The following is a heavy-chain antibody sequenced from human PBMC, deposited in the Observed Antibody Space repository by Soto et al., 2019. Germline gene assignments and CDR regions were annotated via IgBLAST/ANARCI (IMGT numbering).Heavy chain of an antibody. CDR1: GGSISIYY. CDR2: IYYSGST. D-gene: IGHD2-15*01. V-gene: IGHV4-59*08. CDR3: ARARGARYFDY. Sequence: SETLSLTCTVSGGSISIYYWSWIRQPPGKGPEWIGYIYYSGSTYYNPSLKSRVTISVDTSKNQFSLKLSSVTAADTAVYYCARARGARYFDYWGQGTLVTVSS. J-gene: IGHJ4*02.